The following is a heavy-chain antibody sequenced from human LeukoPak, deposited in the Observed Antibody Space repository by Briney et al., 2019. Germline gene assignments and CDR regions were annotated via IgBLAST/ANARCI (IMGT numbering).Heavy chain of an antibody. J-gene: IGHJ3*02. CDR1: GFTFSDYY. V-gene: IGHV3-11*01. CDR2: ISSSGSTI. CDR3: ARVNTPTDAFDI. Sequence: GGSLRLSCAASGFTFSDYYMSWIRQALGKGLEWVSYISSSGSTIYYADSVKGRFTISRDNAKNSLYLQMNSLRAEDTAVYYCARVNTPTDAFDIWGQGTMVTVSS.